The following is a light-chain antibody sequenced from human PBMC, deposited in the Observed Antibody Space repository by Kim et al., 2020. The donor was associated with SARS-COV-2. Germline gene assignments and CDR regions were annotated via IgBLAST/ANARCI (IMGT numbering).Light chain of an antibody. Sequence: RGKTARSTCGGNNMGSKSGNWYQQKPGQAPVLVIYYDGNRPSGIPERFSGSNSGNTATLTISRVEAGDEADYYCQVCDSISDRWVFGGGTQLTVL. CDR3: QVCDSISDRWV. J-gene: IGLJ3*02. CDR2: YDG. CDR1: NMGSKS. V-gene: IGLV3-21*04.